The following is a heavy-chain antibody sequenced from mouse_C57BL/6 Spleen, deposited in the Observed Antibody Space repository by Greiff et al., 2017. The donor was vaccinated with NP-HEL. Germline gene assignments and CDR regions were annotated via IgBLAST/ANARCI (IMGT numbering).Heavy chain of an antibody. D-gene: IGHD1-1*01. J-gene: IGHJ2*01. CDR3: ARRDYYGSSYLDY. CDR2: IYPRDGST. V-gene: IGHV1-85*01. Sequence: QVQLQQSGPELVKPGASVKLSCKASGYTFTSYDINWVKQRPGQGLEWIGWIYPRDGSTKYNEKFKSKATLTVDTSSSTAYMELHSLTSEDSAVYFCARRDYYGSSYLDYWGQGTTLTVSS. CDR1: GYTFTSYD.